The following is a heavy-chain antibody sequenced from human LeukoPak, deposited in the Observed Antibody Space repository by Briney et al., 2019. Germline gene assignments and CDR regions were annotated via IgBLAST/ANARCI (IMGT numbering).Heavy chain of an antibody. CDR1: GGSFSGYY. CDR3: ARGKAGTRYYFDY. CDR2: INHSGST. Sequence: PSETLSLTCAVYGGSFSGYYWSWIRQPPGKGLEWIGEINHSGSTNYNPFLKSRVTISVDTSKNQFSLKLSSVTAADTAVYYCARGKAGTRYYFDYWGQGTLVTVSS. D-gene: IGHD6-19*01. J-gene: IGHJ4*02. V-gene: IGHV4-34*01.